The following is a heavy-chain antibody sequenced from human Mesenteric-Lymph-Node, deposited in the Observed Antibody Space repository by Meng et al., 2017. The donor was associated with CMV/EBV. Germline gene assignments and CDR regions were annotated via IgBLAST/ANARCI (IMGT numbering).Heavy chain of an antibody. V-gene: IGHV3-23*01. D-gene: IGHD6-13*01. CDR1: GFTFSNYA. Sequence: GESLKISCAASGFTFSNYAMSWVRQAPGKGLEWVSTLTGGGRTYFVDSVKGRFTISRDNSKSTLYLEMNSLRAEDTAVYFCAKRPDIAADGTYFDLWGRGTLVTVSS. CDR3: AKRPDIAADGTYFDL. CDR2: LTGGGRT. J-gene: IGHJ2*01.